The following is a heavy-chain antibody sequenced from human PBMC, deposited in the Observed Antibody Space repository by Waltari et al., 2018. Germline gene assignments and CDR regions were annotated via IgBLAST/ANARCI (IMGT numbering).Heavy chain of an antibody. D-gene: IGHD4-17*01. CDR2: INPNSGGT. CDR3: ARVQGGDYGGYYFDY. J-gene: IGHJ4*02. Sequence: QVQLVQSGVEVKKPGASVKVSCKASGYTFTGYYMHWVRQAPGQGLEWMGRINPNSGGTNYAQKFQGRVTMTRDTSISTAYMELSRLRSDDTAVYYCARVQGGDYGGYYFDYWGQGTLVTVSS. V-gene: IGHV1-2*06. CDR1: GYTFTGYY.